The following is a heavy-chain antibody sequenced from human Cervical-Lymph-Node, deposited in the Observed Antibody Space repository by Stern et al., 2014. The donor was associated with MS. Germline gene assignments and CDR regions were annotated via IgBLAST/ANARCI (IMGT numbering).Heavy chain of an antibody. V-gene: IGHV3-21*01. J-gene: IGHJ4*02. CDR3: ARRAAVKSMDY. D-gene: IGHD6-13*01. Sequence: EVHLVESGGGLVKPGGSLRLSCAASGFRFSDSTMTWVRHAPGKGLEWVSSITRNSGDRYYADSVKGRFTISRDNAKNSLYLQMDSLRAEDTAVYFCARRAAVKSMDYWGQGTLATVSS. CDR1: GFRFSDST. CDR2: ITRNSGDR.